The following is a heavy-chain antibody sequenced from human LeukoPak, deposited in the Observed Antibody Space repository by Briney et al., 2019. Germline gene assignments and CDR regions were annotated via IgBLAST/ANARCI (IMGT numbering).Heavy chain of an antibody. Sequence: GRSLTLSCAASGFTFSSYGMHWVRQAPGRGLDWVAVIWYDGSKKYYSDSLKGRFTISRDNSKNTLYLQMNSLRAEDTAVYYCAKVGFSEMEWLLYSDHWGQGTLVTVSS. CDR1: GFTFSSYG. V-gene: IGHV3-33*06. J-gene: IGHJ4*02. CDR3: AKVGFSEMEWLLYSDH. D-gene: IGHD3-3*01. CDR2: IWYDGSKK.